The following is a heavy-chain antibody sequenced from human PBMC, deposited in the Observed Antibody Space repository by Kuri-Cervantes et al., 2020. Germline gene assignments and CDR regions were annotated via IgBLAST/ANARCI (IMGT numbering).Heavy chain of an antibody. CDR3: ASHAGTGGYNWFDP. CDR1: GGSISSGDYY. V-gene: IGHV4-31*02. CDR2: IYYSGST. J-gene: IGHJ5*02. Sequence: SCTVSGGSISSGDYYWSWIRQHPGKGLEWIGYIYYSGSTYYNPSLKSRVTISVDTSKNQFSLKLSSVTAADTAVYYRASHAGTGGYNWFDPWGQGTLVTVSS. D-gene: IGHD6-13*01.